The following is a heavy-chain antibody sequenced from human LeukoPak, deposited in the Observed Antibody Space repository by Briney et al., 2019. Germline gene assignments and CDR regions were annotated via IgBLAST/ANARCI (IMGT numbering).Heavy chain of an antibody. CDR1: GFTFSSYA. CDR2: ISGSGGST. Sequence: GGSLRLSCAASGFTFSSYAMSWVRQALGKGLEWVSAISGSGGSTYYADSVKGRFTISRGNSKNTLYLQMNSLRAEDTAVYYCAKDIRYTKVTTFDYWGQGTLVTVSS. V-gene: IGHV3-23*01. D-gene: IGHD4-17*01. CDR3: AKDIRYTKVTTFDY. J-gene: IGHJ4*02.